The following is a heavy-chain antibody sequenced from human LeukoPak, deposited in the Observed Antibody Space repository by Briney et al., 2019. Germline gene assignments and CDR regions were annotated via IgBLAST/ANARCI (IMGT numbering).Heavy chain of an antibody. D-gene: IGHD1-26*01. CDR1: GLTFNSYW. V-gene: IGHV3-74*01. CDR2: INSDGSST. J-gene: IGHJ4*02. CDR3: ARDPGATIDFDY. Sequence: GGSLRLSCAASGLTFNSYWMHWVRQAPGNGLVWVSRINSDGSSTSYADSVKGRFTISRDNAKNTLYLQMNSLRAEDTAVYYCARDPGATIDFDYWGQGTLVTVSS.